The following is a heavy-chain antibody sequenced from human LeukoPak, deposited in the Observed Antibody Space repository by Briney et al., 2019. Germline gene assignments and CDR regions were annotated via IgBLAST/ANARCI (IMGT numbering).Heavy chain of an antibody. CDR3: ARLWDSTGLYFYYYMDV. CDR1: GVSIRGDTYC. Sequence: SETLSLTCTVSGVSIRGDTYCWGWIRQPPGKGLEWIGNYHIGNTYYNPSLKSRVTISEDTSKNQFSLRVNSVTAADTAVYYCARLWDSTGLYFYYYMDVWGEETTVTVSS. J-gene: IGHJ6*03. V-gene: IGHV4-39*01. CDR2: YHIGNT. D-gene: IGHD6-19*01.